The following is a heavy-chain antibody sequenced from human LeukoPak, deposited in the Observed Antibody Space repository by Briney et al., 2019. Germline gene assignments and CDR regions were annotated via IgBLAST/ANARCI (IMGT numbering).Heavy chain of an antibody. CDR1: GFPFSSYW. Sequence: AGGSLRLSCVASGFPFSSYWMTWVRQPPGKGLEWIGEINHSGSTNYNPSLKSRVTISVDTSKNQFSLKLSSVTAADTAVYYCARELLDFWSGYYYFDYWGQGTLVTVSS. J-gene: IGHJ4*02. CDR3: ARELLDFWSGYYYFDY. V-gene: IGHV4-34*01. D-gene: IGHD3-3*01. CDR2: INHSGST.